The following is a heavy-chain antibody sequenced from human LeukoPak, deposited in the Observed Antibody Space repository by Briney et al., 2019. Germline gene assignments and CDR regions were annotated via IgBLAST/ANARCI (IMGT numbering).Heavy chain of an antibody. CDR2: INPNSGGT. Sequence: VGSVKVSCKASGYTFTGYYMHWVRQAPGQGLEWMGWINPNSGGTNYAQKFQGRVTMTRDTSISTAYMELSRLRSDDTAVYYCASLAGETRAHYYGMDVWGQGTTVTVSS. CDR3: ASLAGETRAHYYGMDV. CDR1: GYTFTGYY. D-gene: IGHD3-16*01. V-gene: IGHV1-2*02. J-gene: IGHJ6*02.